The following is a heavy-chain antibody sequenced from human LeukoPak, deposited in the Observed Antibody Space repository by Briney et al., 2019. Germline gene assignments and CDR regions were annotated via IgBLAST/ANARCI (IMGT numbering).Heavy chain of an antibody. CDR1: GFTFSSYS. Sequence: GGSLRLSCAASGFTFSSYSMNRVRQAPGKGLEWVSSISSSSSYIYYADSVKGRFTISRDNAKNSLYLQMSSLRAEDTAVYYCARVTNPNFYGSGSYSHPFDYWGQGTLVTVSS. D-gene: IGHD3-10*01. CDR3: ARVTNPNFYGSGSYSHPFDY. V-gene: IGHV3-21*01. J-gene: IGHJ4*02. CDR2: ISSSSSYI.